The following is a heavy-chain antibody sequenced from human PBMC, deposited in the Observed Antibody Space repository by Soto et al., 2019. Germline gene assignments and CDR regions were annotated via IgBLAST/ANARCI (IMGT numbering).Heavy chain of an antibody. J-gene: IGHJ4*02. CDR1: GFSFTSYW. D-gene: IGHD3-10*01. CDR2: IKQDGSSK. Sequence: EVQWVESGGGLVQPGGCLRLSCASSGFSFTSYWMSWFRQAPGKGLEWVANIKQDGSSKYYVDSVKGRFTVSRDNAKSSIYLQMDSLRDDATAVYRCLRLRFITLERDFDSWGQGPLVIVSS. V-gene: IGHV3-7*05. CDR3: LRLRFITLERDFDS.